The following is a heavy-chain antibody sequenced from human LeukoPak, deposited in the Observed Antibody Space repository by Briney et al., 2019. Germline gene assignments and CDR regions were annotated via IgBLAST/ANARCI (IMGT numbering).Heavy chain of an antibody. CDR1: GGSISSGSYY. CDR3: ARHRWPPVGPGAFDI. J-gene: IGHJ3*02. V-gene: IGHV4-61*01. Sequence: SQTLSLTCTVSGGSISSGSYYWSWIRQPPGKGLEWIGYIYYSASTNYNPSLKSRVTISVDTSKNQFSLRLNSVTAADTAVYYCARHRWPPVGPGAFDIWGQGTMVTVSS. CDR2: IYYSAST. D-gene: IGHD1-26*01.